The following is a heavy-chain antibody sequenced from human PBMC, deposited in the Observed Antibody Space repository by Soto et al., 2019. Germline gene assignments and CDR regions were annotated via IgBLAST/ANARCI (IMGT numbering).Heavy chain of an antibody. D-gene: IGHD2-21*01. CDR3: TRGRAGVIDY. Sequence: QLQLQESGSGLVKPSQTLSLTCAVSGGSISSGYYSWSWIRQPPGRGLEWIGYIYHSWATYNNPSLNSRVTISVDTSKNQFSLRLTSVTAADTAVYYCTRGRAGVIDYWGQGTLVTVSS. CDR1: GGSISSGYYS. CDR2: IYHSWAT. J-gene: IGHJ4*02. V-gene: IGHV4-30-2*01.